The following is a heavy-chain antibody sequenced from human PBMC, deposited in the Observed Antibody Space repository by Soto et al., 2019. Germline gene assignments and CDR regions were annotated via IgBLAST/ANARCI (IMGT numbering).Heavy chain of an antibody. CDR1: GFTFSSYA. CDR3: AKDLNYNTKLRFLECSAFDI. D-gene: IGHD3-3*01. CDR2: ISGSGGST. J-gene: IGHJ3*02. Sequence: GGSLRLSCAASGFTFSSYAMSWVRQAPGKGLGWVSAISGSGGSTYYADSVKGRFTISRDNSKNTLYLQMNSLRAEDTAVYYCAKDLNYNTKLRFLECSAFDIWGQGTMVTVSS. V-gene: IGHV3-23*01.